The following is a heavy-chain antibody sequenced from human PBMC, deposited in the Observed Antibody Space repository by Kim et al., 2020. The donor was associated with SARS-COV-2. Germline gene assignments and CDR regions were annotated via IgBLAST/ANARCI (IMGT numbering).Heavy chain of an antibody. D-gene: IGHD1-1*01. J-gene: IGHJ4*02. CDR1: GGTFSSYA. V-gene: IGHV1-69*13. Sequence: SVKVSCKASGGTFSSYAISWVRQAPGQGLEWMGVIIPIFGTANYAQKFQGRVTITADESTSTAYMELSSLRSEDTAVYYCARALAGSDWNDYFDYWGQGTLVTVSS. CDR3: ARALAGSDWNDYFDY. CDR2: IIPIFGTA.